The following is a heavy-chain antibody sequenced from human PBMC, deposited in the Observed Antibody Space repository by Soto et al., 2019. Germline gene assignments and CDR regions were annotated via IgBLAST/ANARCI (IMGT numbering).Heavy chain of an antibody. CDR2: IWYDGSRT. CDR1: GFTFSTYG. J-gene: IGHJ4*02. D-gene: IGHD6-19*01. V-gene: IGHV3-33*01. Sequence: QVQLVESGGGVVQPGTSLRLSCAASGFTFSTYGMHWVRQAPGEGLDWVALIWYDGSRTHYAESVKGRFTISRDNSKNTLLLQMNSLRVEDTAVYYCAREQIGVAGSTYDYWGQGTLVTVSS. CDR3: AREQIGVAGSTYDY.